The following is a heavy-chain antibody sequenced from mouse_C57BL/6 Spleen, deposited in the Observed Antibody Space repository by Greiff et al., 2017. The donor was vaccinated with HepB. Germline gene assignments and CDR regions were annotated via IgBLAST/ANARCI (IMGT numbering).Heavy chain of an antibody. Sequence: DVKLVESGGGLVKPGGSLKLSCAASGFTFSDYGMHWVRQAPEKGLEWVAYISSGSSTIYYADTVKGRFTISRDNAKNTLFLQRTSLRSEDTAMYYCARPGLRWYFDVWGTGTTVTVSS. CDR3: ARPGLRWYFDV. D-gene: IGHD3-1*01. CDR1: GFTFSDYG. J-gene: IGHJ1*03. V-gene: IGHV5-17*01. CDR2: ISSGSSTI.